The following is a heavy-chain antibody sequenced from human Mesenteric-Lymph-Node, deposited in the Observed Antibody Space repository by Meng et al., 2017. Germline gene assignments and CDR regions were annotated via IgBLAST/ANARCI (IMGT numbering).Heavy chain of an antibody. CDR2: ISSSGSTK. J-gene: IGHJ3*01. D-gene: IGHD1-1*01. Sequence: GGSLTLFCAASGFPFSDYYMTWIRQAPGKGLEWLSYISSSGSTKYYAGSVKGRFTISRDNAKRSLYLQMNSLRAEDTAIYYCTRDRTQPRHLETNDGFDVWGPGTMVTVSS. V-gene: IGHV3-11*04. CDR1: GFPFSDYY. CDR3: TRDRTQPRHLETNDGFDV.